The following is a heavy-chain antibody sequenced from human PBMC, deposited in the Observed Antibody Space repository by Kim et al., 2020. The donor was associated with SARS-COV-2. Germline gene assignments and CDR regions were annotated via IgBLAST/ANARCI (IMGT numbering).Heavy chain of an antibody. CDR3: ARVHYDSSGYYKNDAFDI. D-gene: IGHD3-22*01. J-gene: IGHJ3*02. Sequence: KSRITINPDTSKNQFSLQLNSVTPEDTAVYYCARVHYDSSGYYKNDAFDIWGQGTMVTVSS. V-gene: IGHV6-1*01.